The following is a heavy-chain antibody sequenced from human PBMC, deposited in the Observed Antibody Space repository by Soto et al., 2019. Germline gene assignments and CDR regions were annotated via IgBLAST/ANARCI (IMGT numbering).Heavy chain of an antibody. CDR1: GGSVSSGSFH. CDR3: ARIGGWYDIDF. D-gene: IGHD6-19*01. CDR2: IFYNGTA. V-gene: IGHV4-61*01. J-gene: IGHJ4*02. Sequence: LSLTCSVSGGSVSSGSFHWSWIRQPPGKGLQFIGSIFYNGTANYSPSLKNRVSISIDTSQSQFFLQLISVAAADTAVYYCARIGGWYDIDFWGQGSLVTV.